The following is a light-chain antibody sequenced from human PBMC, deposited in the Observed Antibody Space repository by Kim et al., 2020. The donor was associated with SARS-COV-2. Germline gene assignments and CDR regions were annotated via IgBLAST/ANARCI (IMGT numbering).Light chain of an antibody. J-gene: IGLJ3*02. V-gene: IGLV2-14*03. CDR1: SIDIGGFNG. CDR2: GVN. CDR3: TSYTTTSAWV. Sequence: GQSITISCTGTSIDIGGFNGVSWYQQHPGKAPRLIIYGVNKRPSGISTRFSGSKSGNTASLTISGLQTEDEADYYCTSYTTTSAWVFGGGTQLTVL.